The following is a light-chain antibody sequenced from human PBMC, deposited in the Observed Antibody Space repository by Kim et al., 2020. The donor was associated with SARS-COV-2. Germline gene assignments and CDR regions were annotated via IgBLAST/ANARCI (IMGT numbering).Light chain of an antibody. J-gene: IGKJ1*01. V-gene: IGKV3-20*01. CDR2: GAS. CDR1: QGLRSNY. CDR3: QQYHFAPRT. Sequence: TPGERASLSGRASQGLRSNYLAWYQQKVGQAPRLLIHGASIRATGIPDRFSGSGSGTDFTLTISRLEPEDFAVYFCQQYHFAPRTFGQGTKVDIK.